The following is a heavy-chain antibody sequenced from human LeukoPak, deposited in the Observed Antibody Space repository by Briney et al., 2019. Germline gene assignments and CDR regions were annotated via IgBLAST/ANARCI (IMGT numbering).Heavy chain of an antibody. CDR2: MNPNSGNT. J-gene: IGHJ3*02. CDR3: ARDLRGGYGGNSDAFDI. V-gene: IGHV1-8*01. D-gene: IGHD4-23*01. Sequence: ASVNVSFKASGYTFTSYDINWVRQATGQGLEWMGWMNPNSGNTGYAQKFQGRVTMTRNTSISTAYMELSSLRSEDTAVYYCARDLRGGYGGNSDAFDIWGQGTMVTVSS. CDR1: GYTFTSYD.